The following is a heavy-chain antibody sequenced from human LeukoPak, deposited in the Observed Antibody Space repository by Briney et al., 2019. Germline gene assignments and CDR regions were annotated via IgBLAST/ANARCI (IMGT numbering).Heavy chain of an antibody. CDR1: GFTFSNSG. D-gene: IGHD1-20*01. J-gene: IGHJ4*02. CDR2: ISYDGSSK. V-gene: IGHV3-30*03. Sequence: GRSLRLSCAASGFTFSNSGIHWVRQAPGKGLEWVAVISYDGSSKYYADSVKGRFTISRDNAKNTLYLQMNSLRAEDTAVYYCARVVRGYNWNDALFWGQGTLVTVSS. CDR3: ARVVRGYNWNDALF.